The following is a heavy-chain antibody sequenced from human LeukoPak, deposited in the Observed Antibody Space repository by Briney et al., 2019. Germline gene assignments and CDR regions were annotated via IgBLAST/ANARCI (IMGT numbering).Heavy chain of an antibody. CDR3: ARDLGIVATNYGMDV. V-gene: IGHV1-69*04. CDR1: GGTFSSYA. Sequence: GASVKVSCKTSGGTFSSYAISWVRQAPGQGLEWMGRIIPILGIANYAQKFQGRVTITADKSTSTAYMELSSLRSEDTAVYYCARDLGIVATNYGMDVWGQGTTVTVSS. CDR2: IIPILGIA. D-gene: IGHD5-12*01. J-gene: IGHJ6*02.